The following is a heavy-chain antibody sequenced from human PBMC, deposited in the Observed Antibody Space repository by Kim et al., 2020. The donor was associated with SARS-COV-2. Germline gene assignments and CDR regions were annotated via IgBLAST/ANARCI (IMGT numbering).Heavy chain of an antibody. Sequence: GGSLRLSCAASEFTFSTYSMNWVRQAPGKGLEWVSSISYGNNYIYYADSVKGRFTISRDNAKNSLYLQMNSLRAEDTAVYYCARVEARGLAFDIWGQGTMVTVSS. V-gene: IGHV3-21*01. CDR2: ISYGNNYI. J-gene: IGHJ3*02. CDR3: ARVEARGLAFDI. CDR1: EFTFSTYS.